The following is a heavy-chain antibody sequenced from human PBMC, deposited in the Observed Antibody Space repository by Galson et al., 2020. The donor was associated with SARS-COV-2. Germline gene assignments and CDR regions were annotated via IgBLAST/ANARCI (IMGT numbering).Heavy chain of an antibody. V-gene: IGHV3-33*01. CDR2: IWYDGSNK. Sequence: GGSLRLSCAASGFTFSSYGMHWVRQAPGKGLEWVAGIWYDGSNKYYADSVKGRFTISRDNSKNTLYLQMNSLRAEDTAVYYCARDTYYYDSSGSQPGYWGQGTLVTVSS. D-gene: IGHD3-22*01. J-gene: IGHJ4*02. CDR1: GFTFSSYG. CDR3: ARDTYYYDSSGSQPGY.